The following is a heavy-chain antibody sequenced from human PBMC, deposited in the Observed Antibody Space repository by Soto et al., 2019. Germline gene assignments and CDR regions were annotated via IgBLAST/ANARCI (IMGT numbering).Heavy chain of an antibody. D-gene: IGHD2-2*01. J-gene: IGHJ4*02. CDR2: INPNSGGT. CDR1: GYTFTAYY. CDR3: ARVTSIVVPY. V-gene: IGHV1-2*02. Sequence: SVKVSCKASGYTFTAYYMHWVRQAPAQGLEWMGGINPNSGGTNYAQKFQGRLTITRDTSISTAYMELSRLRSDDTAVYYCARVTSIVVPYWGQRTRVAVSS.